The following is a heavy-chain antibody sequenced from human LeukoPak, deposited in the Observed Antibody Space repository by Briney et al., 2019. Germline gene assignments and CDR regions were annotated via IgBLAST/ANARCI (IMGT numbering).Heavy chain of an antibody. Sequence: ASVKVSCKASGYTFTSYDINWVRQATGQGLEWMGWMNPNSGNTGYAQKFQGRVTMTRNTSISTAYMELSSLRSEDTAVYYCARGRYNWNYEPFGMDVWGQGTTVTVSS. D-gene: IGHD1-7*01. CDR2: MNPNSGNT. V-gene: IGHV1-8*01. CDR3: ARGRYNWNYEPFGMDV. CDR1: GYTFTSYD. J-gene: IGHJ6*02.